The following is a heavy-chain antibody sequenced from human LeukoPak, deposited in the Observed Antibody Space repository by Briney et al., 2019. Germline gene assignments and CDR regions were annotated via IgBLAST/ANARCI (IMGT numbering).Heavy chain of an antibody. Sequence: SVKVSCKASGGTFSSYAISWVRQAPGQGLEWMGRIIPILGIANYAQKFQGRVTITADKSTSTAYMELSSLRSEDTAVCYCARDVAAALDAFDIWGQGTMVTVSS. V-gene: IGHV1-69*04. D-gene: IGHD6-13*01. CDR1: GGTFSSYA. CDR2: IIPILGIA. J-gene: IGHJ3*02. CDR3: ARDVAAALDAFDI.